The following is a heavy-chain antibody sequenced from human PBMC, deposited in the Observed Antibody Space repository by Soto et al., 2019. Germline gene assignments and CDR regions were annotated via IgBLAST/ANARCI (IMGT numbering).Heavy chain of an antibody. Sequence: ASVKVSCKASGYTFTSYDINWVRLATGQGLEWMGWMNPNSGNTGYAQKFQGRVTMTRNTSISTAYMELSSLRSEDTAVYYCARLKRTNCISGSCYSYYFDYWGQGTLVTVSS. V-gene: IGHV1-8*01. CDR3: ARLKRTNCISGSCYSYYFDY. CDR1: GYTFTSYD. CDR2: MNPNSGNT. J-gene: IGHJ4*02. D-gene: IGHD2-15*01.